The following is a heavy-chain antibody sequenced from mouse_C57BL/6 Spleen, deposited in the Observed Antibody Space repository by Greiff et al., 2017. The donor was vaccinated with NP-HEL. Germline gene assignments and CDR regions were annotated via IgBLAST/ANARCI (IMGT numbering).Heavy chain of an antibody. CDR1: GYTFTSYW. CDR2: IYPGNSDT. J-gene: IGHJ1*03. CDR3: TRYYGSSYKDFDV. V-gene: IGHV1-5*01. D-gene: IGHD1-1*01. Sequence: VQLQQSGTVLARPGASVKMSCKTSGYTFTSYWMHWVKQRPGQGLEWIGAIYPGNSDTSFNQKFKGKAKLTAVTSASTAYMELSSLTNEDSAVYYCTRYYGSSYKDFDVWGTGTTVTVSS.